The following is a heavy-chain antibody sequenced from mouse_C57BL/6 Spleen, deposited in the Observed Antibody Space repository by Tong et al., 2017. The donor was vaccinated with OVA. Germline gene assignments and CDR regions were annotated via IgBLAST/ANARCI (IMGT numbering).Heavy chain of an antibody. J-gene: IGHJ2*01. CDR1: GYTFSSSW. CDR3: ARGGTVAYFDY. V-gene: IGHV1-82*01. Sequence: VQLQESGPELVKPGASVKMSCKASGYTFSSSWMNWVKQRPGKGLEWIGRIYPGDGDTNYNGKFKGKATLTADKSSSTAYMQLSSLTSEDSAVYFCARGGTVAYFDYWGQGTTLTVSS. D-gene: IGHD1-1*01. CDR2: IYPGDGDT.